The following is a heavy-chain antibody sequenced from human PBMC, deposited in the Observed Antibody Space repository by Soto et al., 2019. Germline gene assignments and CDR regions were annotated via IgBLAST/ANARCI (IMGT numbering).Heavy chain of an antibody. J-gene: IGHJ4*02. D-gene: IGHD4-17*01. CDR3: ARHNDYGDTYYMIDY. V-gene: IGHV4-4*02. Sequence: SETLSLTCAVSSGSISSSNWWSWVRQPPGKGLEWIGEIYHSGSTNYNPSLKSRVTISVDKSKNQFSLKLSSVTAADTAVYYCARHNDYGDTYYMIDYWGQGTLVTVSS. CDR2: IYHSGST. CDR1: SGSISSSNW.